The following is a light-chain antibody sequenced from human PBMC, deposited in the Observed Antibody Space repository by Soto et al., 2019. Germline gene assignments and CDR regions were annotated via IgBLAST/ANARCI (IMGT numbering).Light chain of an antibody. J-gene: IGLJ3*02. CDR1: NSDVGSYNL. Sequence: QSVLTQPASVSGSPGQSITISCTGTNSDVGSYNLVSWYQQHPGRGPKLMIYEDNKRPSGVSDRFSGSKSGNLASLIISGLQAEDEADYYCCSYAGGSTWVFGGGTKLTVL. CDR3: CSYAGGSTWV. CDR2: EDN. V-gene: IGLV2-23*01.